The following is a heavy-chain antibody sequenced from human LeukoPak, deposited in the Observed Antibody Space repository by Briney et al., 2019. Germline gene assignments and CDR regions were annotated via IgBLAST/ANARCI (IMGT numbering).Heavy chain of an antibody. J-gene: IGHJ4*02. V-gene: IGHV3-53*01. Sequence: PGGSLRLSCAASGFIVSSNYMSWVRQAPGKGLEWVSVIYRGGGTYYADSVKGRFTISRDNSKNTLYLQMNSLRAEDTAAYYCARGGLSGDGFYFDDWGQGTLVTVSS. CDR2: IYRGGGT. D-gene: IGHD3-10*01. CDR1: GFIVSSNY. CDR3: ARGGLSGDGFYFDD.